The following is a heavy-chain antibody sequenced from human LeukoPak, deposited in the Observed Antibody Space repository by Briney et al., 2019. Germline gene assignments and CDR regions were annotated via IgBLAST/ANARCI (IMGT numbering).Heavy chain of an antibody. D-gene: IGHD2-2*01. CDR2: ISGSLSTI. J-gene: IGHJ3*02. CDR1: GCIFSSYS. Sequence: GWALRLSFAASGCIFSSYSMNGLRQAPWKGLEGVSYISGSLSTIYYEASVKARFTIYRDTANNDLYLQTHSLRAEDPDVYYSARDRIRTSRYSDAFDTWGQGTMVTVSS. CDR3: ARDRIRTSRYSDAFDT. V-gene: IGHV3-48*04.